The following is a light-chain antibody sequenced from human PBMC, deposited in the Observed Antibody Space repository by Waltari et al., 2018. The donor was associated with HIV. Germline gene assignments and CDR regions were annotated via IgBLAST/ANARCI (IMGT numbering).Light chain of an antibody. CDR2: QDV. J-gene: IGLJ3*02. V-gene: IGLV3-25*03. CDR3: QSGDTISNYWV. CDR1: ALPKEI. Sequence: SYKLTQPPSVSVSPGQTARITCSGDALPKEIVYWYQQNPGQAPKQVFVQDVERASGASERISGASSGAAVALTISGGQPEDEADYYCQSGDTISNYWVFGGGTNLIVL.